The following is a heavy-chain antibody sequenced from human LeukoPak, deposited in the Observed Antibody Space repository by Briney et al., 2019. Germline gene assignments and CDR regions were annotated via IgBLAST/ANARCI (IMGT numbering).Heavy chain of an antibody. D-gene: IGHD3-22*01. Sequence: PGGSLRLSCAASGFTFSNAWMSWVRQAPGKGLEWVGRIKSKTDGGTTDYAAPVKGRFTISRDDSKNTLYLQMNSLRAEDTAVYYCARATFPSRVVDIDYWGQGTLVTVSS. CDR1: GFTFSNAW. CDR2: IKSKTDGGTT. J-gene: IGHJ4*02. V-gene: IGHV3-15*05. CDR3: ARATFPSRVVDIDY.